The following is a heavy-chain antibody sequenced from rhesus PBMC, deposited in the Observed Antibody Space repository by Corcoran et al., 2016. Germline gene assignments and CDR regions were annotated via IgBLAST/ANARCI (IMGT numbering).Heavy chain of an antibody. CDR3: ARSPGSWMLDL. CDR2: INGDSGST. CDR1: VYSLTSYG. V-gene: IGHV4-80*01. Sequence: QVQLQESGPGLVTHSETLSITCALSVYSLTSYGWRWTSPSPEKGLGWIGEINGDSGSTNNNPALKRRVTLSKDASKNQFSLKMSCMPDADTAVYYCARSPGSWMLDLWGQGVLVTVSS. J-gene: IGHJ4*01. D-gene: IGHD1-1-1*01.